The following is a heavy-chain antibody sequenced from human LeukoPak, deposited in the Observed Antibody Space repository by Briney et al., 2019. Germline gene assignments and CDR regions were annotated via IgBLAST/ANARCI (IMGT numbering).Heavy chain of an antibody. CDR1: GFTFSSYG. D-gene: IGHD3-22*01. V-gene: IGHV3-30*18. CDR3: AKASMIVVAPNDAFDI. J-gene: IGHJ3*02. CDR2: ISYDGSNK. Sequence: GRSLRLSCAASGFTFSSYGMHWVRQALGKGLEWVAVISYDGSNKYYADSVKGRFTISRDNSKNTLYLQMNSLRAEDTAVYYCAKASMIVVAPNDAFDIWGQGTMVTVSS.